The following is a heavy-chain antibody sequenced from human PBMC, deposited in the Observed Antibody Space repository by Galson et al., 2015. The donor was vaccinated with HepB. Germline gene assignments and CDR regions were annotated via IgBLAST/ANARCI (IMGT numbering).Heavy chain of an antibody. D-gene: IGHD3-16*02. V-gene: IGHV1-18*01. CDR3: ARDYPYSDYVWGSYRFDY. CDR1: GYTFTSYG. J-gene: IGHJ4*02. Sequence: SVKVSCKASGYTFTSYGISWVRQAPGQGLEWMGWISGYNGNTNYAQKFQGRVTMTTDTSTSTAYMELASLRSDDTAMYYCARDYPYSDYVWGSYRFDYWGQGTPVTVSS. CDR2: ISGYNGNT.